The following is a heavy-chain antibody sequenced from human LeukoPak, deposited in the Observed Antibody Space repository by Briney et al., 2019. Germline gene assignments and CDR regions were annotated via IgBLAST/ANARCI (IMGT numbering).Heavy chain of an antibody. CDR3: AKAGKDIVVVPAAIDY. CDR2: ISGSGGST. Sequence: AGGSLRLSCAASGFTFSSYAMSWVRQAPGKGPEWVSAISGSGGSTYYADSVKGRFTISRDNSKNALYLQMNSLRAEDTAVYYCAKAGKDIVVVPAAIDYWGQGTLVTVSS. V-gene: IGHV3-23*01. D-gene: IGHD2-2*01. CDR1: GFTFSSYA. J-gene: IGHJ4*02.